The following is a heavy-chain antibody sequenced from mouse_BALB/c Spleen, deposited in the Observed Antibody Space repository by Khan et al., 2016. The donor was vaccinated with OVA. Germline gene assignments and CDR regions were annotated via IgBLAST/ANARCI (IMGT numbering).Heavy chain of an antibody. J-gene: IGHJ3*01. D-gene: IGHD2-4*01. Sequence: QMQLEESGPGLVQPSQSLSITCTVSGFSLTTYGVHWVRQSPGKGLEWLGVIWSGGSTDYNAAFISRLSISKDNSKSQVFFKMNSLQANDTAIYYCAGNYDYDGGLAYWGQGTLVTVSA. CDR1: GFSLTTYG. CDR2: IWSGGST. V-gene: IGHV2-2*02. CDR3: AGNYDYDGGLAY.